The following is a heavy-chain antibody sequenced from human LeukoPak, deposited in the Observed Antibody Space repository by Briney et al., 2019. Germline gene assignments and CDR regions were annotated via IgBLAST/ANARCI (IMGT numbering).Heavy chain of an antibody. CDR1: GYTFTSYY. CDR2: INPSGGST. V-gene: IGHV1-46*01. J-gene: IGHJ4*02. Sequence: GASVKVSCKASGYTFTSYYMHWVGQAPGQGLEWMGIINPSGGSTSYAQKFQGRVTMTRDTSTSTVYMELSSLRSEDTAVYYCARDLSEDYDFWSGYSYWGQGTLVTVSS. D-gene: IGHD3-3*01. CDR3: ARDLSEDYDFWSGYSY.